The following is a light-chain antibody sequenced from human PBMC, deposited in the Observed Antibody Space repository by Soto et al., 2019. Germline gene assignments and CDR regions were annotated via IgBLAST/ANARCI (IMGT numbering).Light chain of an antibody. V-gene: IGKV3-20*01. CDR1: QSVSSSY. J-gene: IGKJ2*01. CDR2: GAS. Sequence: EIVLTQSPGTLSLSPGERATLSCRASQSVSSSYLAWYQQKPGQAPRLLIYGASSSATGIPDRFSGSGSGTAFTLTISRLEPEDFAVYFCQHYGNSPPFTVGQGTKVEIK. CDR3: QHYGNSPPFT.